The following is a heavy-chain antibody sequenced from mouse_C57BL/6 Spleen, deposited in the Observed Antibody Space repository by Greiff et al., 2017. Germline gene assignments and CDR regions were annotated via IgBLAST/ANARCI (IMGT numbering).Heavy chain of an antibody. D-gene: IGHD1-1*01. V-gene: IGHV5-12*01. CDR1: GFTFSDYY. Sequence: DVKLVESGGGLVQPGGSLKLSCAASGFTFSDYYMYWVRQTPEKRLEWVAYISNGGGSTYYPDTVKGRFTISRDNAKNTLYLQMSRLKSEDTAMYYCARGTVYYFDYWGQGTTLTVSS. CDR2: ISNGGGST. J-gene: IGHJ2*01. CDR3: ARGTVYYFDY.